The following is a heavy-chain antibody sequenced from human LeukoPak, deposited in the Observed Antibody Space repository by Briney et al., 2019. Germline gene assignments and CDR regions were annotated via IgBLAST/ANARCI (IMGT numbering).Heavy chain of an antibody. J-gene: IGHJ5*02. CDR3: ARDPSYDGGWFDP. CDR1: GYSFNSYW. D-gene: IGHD3-3*01. V-gene: IGHV5-51*01. CDR2: IYPGDSDT. Sequence: PGESLKISCKGSGYSFNSYWIGWVRQMPGKGLEWMGVIYPGDSDTGYSPSFQGQVTISADKSISTAYLQWSSLKASDTAMYYCARDPSYDGGWFDPWGQGTLVTVSS.